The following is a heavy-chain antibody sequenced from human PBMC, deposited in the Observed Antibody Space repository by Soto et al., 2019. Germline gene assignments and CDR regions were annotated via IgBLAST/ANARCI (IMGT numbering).Heavy chain of an antibody. D-gene: IGHD3-16*01. J-gene: IGHJ3*02. CDR3: TTDYDYVLGSYELGAFDI. CDR2: IKSKTDGGTT. Sequence: EVQLVESGGGLVKPGGSLRLSCAASGFTFSNAWMNWVRQAPGKGLEWGGRIKSKTDGGTTDNAAPVKSRFTISRDDSKNTLYLQMNSLKTEKTAVYYCTTDYDYVLGSYELGAFDIWGQGTMVTVSS. V-gene: IGHV3-15*07. CDR1: GFTFSNAW.